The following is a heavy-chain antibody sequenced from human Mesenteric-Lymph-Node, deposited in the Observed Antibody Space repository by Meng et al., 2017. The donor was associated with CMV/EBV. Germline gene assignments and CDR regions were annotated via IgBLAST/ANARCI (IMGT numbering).Heavy chain of an antibody. CDR1: GFTFNKYA. Sequence: GGSLRLSCAASGFTFNKYAMDWVRQAPGKGLEWVSAISGSGGSTYYADSVKGRFTISRDNSKNTLYLQMNSLRAEDTAVYYCAKDGDSSGWYAFDIWGQGTMVTVSS. CDR2: ISGSGGST. J-gene: IGHJ3*02. D-gene: IGHD6-19*01. CDR3: AKDGDSSGWYAFDI. V-gene: IGHV3-23*01.